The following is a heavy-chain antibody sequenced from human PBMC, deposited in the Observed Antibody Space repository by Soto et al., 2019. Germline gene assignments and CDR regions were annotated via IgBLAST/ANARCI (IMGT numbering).Heavy chain of an antibody. V-gene: IGHV4-59*11. D-gene: IGHD5-12*01. CDR2: IYYTGST. CDR3: ARVGRRDGYNSGWFDP. J-gene: IGHJ5*02. CDR1: GGSINNHY. Sequence: PSETLSLTCTVSGGSINNHYRSWIRQPPGKGLEWIGYIYYTGSTNYNPSLKSRVTISVDTSKNQFSLNLTSLTAADTAVYYCARVGRRDGYNSGWFDPWGQGTLVTVSS.